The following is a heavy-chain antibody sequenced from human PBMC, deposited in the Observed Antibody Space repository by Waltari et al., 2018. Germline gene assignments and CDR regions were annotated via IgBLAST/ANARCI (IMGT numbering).Heavy chain of an antibody. D-gene: IGHD3-3*01. CDR1: GGSISSYY. V-gene: IGHV4-59*01. Sequence: QVQLQESGPGLVKPSETLSLTCTLSGGSISSYYWSWLRQPPGKGLEWIGYIDYSGSTNYNPSLKSRVTISVDTSKSQCSLKLSSVTAADTAVYYCARGDYDVWSGYWYDYWGQGTLVTVSS. CDR3: ARGDYDVWSGYWYDY. J-gene: IGHJ4*02. CDR2: IDYSGST.